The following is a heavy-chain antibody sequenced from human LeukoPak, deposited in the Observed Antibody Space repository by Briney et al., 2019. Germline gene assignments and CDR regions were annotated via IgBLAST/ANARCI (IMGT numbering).Heavy chain of an antibody. J-gene: IGHJ3*02. CDR1: GGSISSGSYY. CDR2: IYTCGST. CDR3: ARDANLYLYCGGDCYSLPDAFDI. V-gene: IGHV4-61*02. Sequence: SETLSLTCTVSGGSISSGSYYWSWIRQPAGKGLEWIGRIYTCGSTNYNPSLKSRVTISVDTSKNQFSLKLSSVTAADTAVYYCARDANLYLYCGGDCYSLPDAFDIWGQGTMVTVSS. D-gene: IGHD2-21*02.